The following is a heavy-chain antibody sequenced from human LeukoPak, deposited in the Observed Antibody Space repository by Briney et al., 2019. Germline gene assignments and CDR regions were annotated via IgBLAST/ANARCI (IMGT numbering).Heavy chain of an antibody. D-gene: IGHD3-10*01. CDR2: ISRSGSV. CDR3: ARVKGREGSTVIIDY. J-gene: IGHJ4*02. V-gene: IGHV4-59*02. CDR1: GGSVSNYY. Sequence: SETLSLTCTVSGGSVSNYYWSWIRQSPGKGLEWIGYISRSGSVNYNPSLKSRVTMSVDTSKSQFSLKLSSVTAADTAVYYCARVKGREGSTVIIDYWGQGTLVTVSS.